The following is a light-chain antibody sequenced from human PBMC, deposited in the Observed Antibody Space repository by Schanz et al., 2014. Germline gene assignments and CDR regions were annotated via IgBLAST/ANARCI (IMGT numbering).Light chain of an antibody. Sequence: DIQMTQSPSTLSASVGDRVTITCRASQSISTLLAWYQQKPGKAPKLLIYDASSLESGVPSRFSGSGSGTEFTLTISSLQPDDFATYYCQQATGFPPTFGGGTKVEIK. J-gene: IGKJ4*01. CDR1: QSISTL. CDR3: QQATGFPPT. CDR2: DAS. V-gene: IGKV1-5*01.